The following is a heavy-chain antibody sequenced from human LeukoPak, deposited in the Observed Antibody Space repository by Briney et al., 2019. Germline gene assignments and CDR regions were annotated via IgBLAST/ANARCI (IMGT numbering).Heavy chain of an antibody. V-gene: IGHV1-2*02. J-gene: IGHJ3*02. D-gene: IGHD6-19*01. CDR3: ARVRAVAGPDAFDI. Sequence: GASVKVSCKTSGYTFSSYGITWVRQVPGQGLEWMGWINPNSGGTNYAQKFQGRVTMTRDTSISTAYMELSRLRSDDTAVYYCARVRAVAGPDAFDIWGQGTMVTVSS. CDR1: GYTFSSYG. CDR2: INPNSGGT.